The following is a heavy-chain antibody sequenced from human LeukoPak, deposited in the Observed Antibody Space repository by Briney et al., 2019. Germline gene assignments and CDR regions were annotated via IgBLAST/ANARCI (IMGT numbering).Heavy chain of an antibody. CDR3: ARDRHLSGYYYDSSGSVFDY. CDR1: GFTFSDYY. CDR2: ISSSGSTI. D-gene: IGHD3-22*01. V-gene: IGHV3-11*01. Sequence: PGGSLRLSCAGSGFTFSDYYMSWIRQASGKGLEWVSYISSSGSTIYYADSVKGRFTISRDNAKNSLYLQMNSLRAEDTAVYYCARDRHLSGYYYDSSGSVFDYWGQGTLVTVSS. J-gene: IGHJ4*02.